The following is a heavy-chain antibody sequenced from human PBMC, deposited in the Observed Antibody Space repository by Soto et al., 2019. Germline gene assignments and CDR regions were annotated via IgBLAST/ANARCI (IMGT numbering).Heavy chain of an antibody. CDR3: ARDPLGYCSSTSCDDDAFDI. J-gene: IGHJ3*02. Sequence: GGSLRLSCAASGFTFSSYGMNWVRQAPGKGLEWVAVIWYDGSNKYYADSVKGRFTISRDNSKNTLYLQMNSLRAEDTAVYYCARDPLGYCSSTSCDDDAFDIWGQGTMVTVSS. CDR2: IWYDGSNK. CDR1: GFTFSSYG. D-gene: IGHD2-2*01. V-gene: IGHV3-33*01.